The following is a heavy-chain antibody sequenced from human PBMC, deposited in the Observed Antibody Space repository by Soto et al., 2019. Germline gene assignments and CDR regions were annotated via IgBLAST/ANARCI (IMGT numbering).Heavy chain of an antibody. CDR3: AKDPNYYGSGTHAFDI. CDR2: IGASGAGT. V-gene: IGHV3-23*01. D-gene: IGHD3-10*01. Sequence: EVQLLESGGALVQPGGSLRLSCAASGFTFSSYAMSWVRQAPGKGLEWVSGIGASGAGTYYADSVKGRFTISRDNSKNTLYLQMNSLRAEDTAVYYCAKDPNYYGSGTHAFDIWGQGTMVTVSS. CDR1: GFTFSSYA. J-gene: IGHJ3*02.